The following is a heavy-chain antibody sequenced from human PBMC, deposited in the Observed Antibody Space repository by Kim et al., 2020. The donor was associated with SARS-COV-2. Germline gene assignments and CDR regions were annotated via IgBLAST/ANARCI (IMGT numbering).Heavy chain of an antibody. V-gene: IGHV3-48*02. CDR3: ARDPAQWLVPHDAFDI. Sequence: GGSLRLSCAASGFTFSSYSMNWVRQAPGKGLEWVSYISSSSSTIYYADSVKGRFTISRDNAKNSLYLQMNSLRDEDTAVYYCARDPAQWLVPHDAFDIWGQGTMVTVSS. CDR2: ISSSSSTI. D-gene: IGHD6-19*01. J-gene: IGHJ3*02. CDR1: GFTFSSYS.